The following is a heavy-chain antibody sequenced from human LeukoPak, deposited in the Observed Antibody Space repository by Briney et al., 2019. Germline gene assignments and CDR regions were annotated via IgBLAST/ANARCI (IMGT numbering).Heavy chain of an antibody. V-gene: IGHV3-23*01. J-gene: IGHJ4*02. Sequence: GGSLRLSCAASGFTFSTFAMIWVRQPPGKGLEWVSSIFPSGGEIHYADSVRGRFTISRDNSKSTLSLQMNSLRAEDTAIYYCTTYRQVLLPFESWGQGTLVTVSS. D-gene: IGHD2-8*02. CDR3: TTYRQVLLPFES. CDR2: IFPSGGEI. CDR1: GFTFSTFA.